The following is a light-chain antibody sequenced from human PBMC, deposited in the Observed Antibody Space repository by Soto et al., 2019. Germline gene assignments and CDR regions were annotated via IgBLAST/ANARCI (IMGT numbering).Light chain of an antibody. CDR1: NIGSKS. CDR2: YDS. V-gene: IGLV3-21*04. J-gene: IGLJ2*01. Sequence: SYELIQPPSVSVAPGKTARITCGGNNIGSKSVHWYQQKPGQAPVLVIYYDSDRPSGIPERFSGSNSGNTATLTISRVEAGDEADYYCQVWDSSSDRVFGGGTKVTVL. CDR3: QVWDSSSDRV.